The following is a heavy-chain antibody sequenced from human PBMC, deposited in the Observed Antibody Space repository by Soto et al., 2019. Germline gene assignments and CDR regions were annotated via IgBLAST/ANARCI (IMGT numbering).Heavy chain of an antibody. J-gene: IGHJ6*02. CDR1: GGSVSSGSYY. CDR3: ARDYSSGWYDYYYYGMDV. V-gene: IGHV4-61*01. D-gene: IGHD6-19*01. Sequence: PXATLSLTCTVSGGSVSSGSYYWSWIRQPPGKGLEWIGYIYYSGSTNYNPSLKSRVTISVDTSKNQFSLKLSSVTAADTAVYYCARDYSSGWYDYYYYGMDVWGQGTTVTVSS. CDR2: IYYSGST.